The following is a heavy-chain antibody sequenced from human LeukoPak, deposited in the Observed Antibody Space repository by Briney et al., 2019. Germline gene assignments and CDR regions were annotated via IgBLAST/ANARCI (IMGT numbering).Heavy chain of an antibody. D-gene: IGHD6-6*01. J-gene: IGHJ6*03. V-gene: IGHV3-30*18. CDR2: ISYDGSNK. CDR3: AKNKYSSVSYYYYMDV. CDR1: GFTFSSYG. Sequence: GGSLRLSCAASGFTFSSYGMHWVRQAPGKGLEWVAVISYDGSNKYYADSVKGRFTISRDNSKNTLYLQMNSLRAEDTAVYYCAKNKYSSVSYYYYMDVWGKGTTVTVSS.